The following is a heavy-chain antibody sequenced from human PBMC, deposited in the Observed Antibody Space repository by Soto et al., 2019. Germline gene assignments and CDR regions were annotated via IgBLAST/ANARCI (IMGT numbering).Heavy chain of an antibody. CDR1: GGSFSGYY. CDR2: INHSGST. V-gene: IGHV4-34*01. J-gene: IGHJ4*02. CDR3: ARLRYSYYVWGSYRYNPYFDY. D-gene: IGHD3-16*02. Sequence: PSETLSLTCAVYGGSFSGYYWSWIRQPPGKGLEWIGEINHSGSTNYNPSLKSRVTISVDTSKNQFSLKLSSVTAADTAVYYCARLRYSYYVWGSYRYNPYFDYWGQGTLVTVSS.